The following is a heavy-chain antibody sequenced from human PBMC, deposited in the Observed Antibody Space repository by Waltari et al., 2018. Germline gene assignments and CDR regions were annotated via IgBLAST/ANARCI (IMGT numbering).Heavy chain of an antibody. J-gene: IGHJ4*02. CDR1: GGSISSSSYY. Sequence: QLQLQESGPGLVKPSETLSLTCTVSGGSISSSSYYWGWIRQPPGKGLEWIGSIYYSGSTYYNPSLKSRVTISVDTSKNQFSRKLSSVTAADTAVYYCAVPGIAAAGHFDYWGQGTLVTVSS. CDR2: IYYSGST. V-gene: IGHV4-39*07. CDR3: AVPGIAAAGHFDY. D-gene: IGHD6-13*01.